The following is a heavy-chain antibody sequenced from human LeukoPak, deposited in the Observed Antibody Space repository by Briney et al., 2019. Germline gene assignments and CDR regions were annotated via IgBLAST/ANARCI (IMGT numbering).Heavy chain of an antibody. V-gene: IGHV3-11*04. D-gene: IGHD6-6*01. CDR3: ARPLSGYSSSLGY. CDR1: GFTFSDYY. CDR2: ISSSSSTI. Sequence: GGSLRLSCAASGFTFSDYYMSWIRQAPGKGLEWVSYISSSSSTIYYADSVKGRFTISRDNAKNTLYLQMNSLRAEDTAVYYCARPLSGYSSSLGYWGQGTLVTVSS. J-gene: IGHJ4*02.